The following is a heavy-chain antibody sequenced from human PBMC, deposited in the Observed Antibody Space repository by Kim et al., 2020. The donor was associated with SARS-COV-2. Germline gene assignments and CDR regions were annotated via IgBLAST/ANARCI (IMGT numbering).Heavy chain of an antibody. CDR2: VSSDGTNK. J-gene: IGHJ5*02. V-gene: IGHV3-30*04. Sequence: GGSLRRSCAASGFSFSSYPIHWVRQAPGKGLEWVAVVSSDGTNKYYTDSVKGRFTISRDNSKNTLFLQMNSLRAEDAAVYYCARDFGVLAMVRGVINNWFDPWGHGTLVTVSS. CDR1: GFSFSSYP. D-gene: IGHD3-10*01. CDR3: ARDFGVLAMVRGVINNWFDP.